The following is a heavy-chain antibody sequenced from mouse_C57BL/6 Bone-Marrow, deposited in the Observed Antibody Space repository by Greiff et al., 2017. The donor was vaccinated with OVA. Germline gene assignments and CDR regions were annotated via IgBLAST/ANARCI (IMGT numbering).Heavy chain of an antibody. J-gene: IGHJ1*03. Sequence: QVQLQQSGAELVMPGASVKLSCKASGYTFTSYWMHWVKQRPGQGLEWIGEIDPSDSYTKSNQKFKGKSTLTVDKSSSTAYMQLSSLTSEDSAVYYCARDYYDYSYWYFDVWGTGTTVTVSS. CDR3: ARDYYDYSYWYFDV. CDR2: IDPSDSYT. D-gene: IGHD2-4*01. V-gene: IGHV1-69*01. CDR1: GYTFTSYW.